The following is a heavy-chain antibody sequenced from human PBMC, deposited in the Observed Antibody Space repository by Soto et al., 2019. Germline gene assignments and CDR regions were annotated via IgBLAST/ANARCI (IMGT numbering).Heavy chain of an antibody. Sequence: ASVKVSCKASGYSFTQYAIPWVRQAPGRSLEWLGWIHPANGNTKYSQKFQGRVTFTRETYATTAYIELSSLRTEDSGLYYCARDKMTQGGNLFQFGMDVWGQGTTVTFSS. CDR3: ARDKMTQGGNLFQFGMDV. CDR2: IHPANGNT. D-gene: IGHD2-21*01. CDR1: GYSFTQYA. V-gene: IGHV1-3*01. J-gene: IGHJ6*02.